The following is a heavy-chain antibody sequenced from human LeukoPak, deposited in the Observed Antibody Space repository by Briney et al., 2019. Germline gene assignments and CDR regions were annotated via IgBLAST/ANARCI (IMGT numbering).Heavy chain of an antibody. CDR2: ISAYNGNT. CDR1: GYTFTSYG. CDR3: ARDPSSYDSSGYYYYYGMDV. J-gene: IGHJ6*02. Sequence: GASVKVSCKASGYTFTSYGISWVRQAPGQGLEWMGWISAYNGNTNYAQKPQGRVTMTTDTSTSTAYMGLRSLRSDDTAVYYCARDPSSYDSSGYYYYYGMDVWGQGTTVTVSS. D-gene: IGHD3-22*01. V-gene: IGHV1-18*01.